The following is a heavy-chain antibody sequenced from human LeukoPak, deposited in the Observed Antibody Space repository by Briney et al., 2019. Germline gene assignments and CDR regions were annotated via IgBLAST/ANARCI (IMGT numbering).Heavy chain of an antibody. Sequence: GGSLRLSCAASGFTFSNYGMSWVRQAPGKGLDWVSGISASGGSTYYADSVKGRFTISRDNSKKTLYLQMNSLRAEDTAVYYCAKAGYSSSWYRNFDYWGQGTLVTVSS. CDR1: GFTFSNYG. D-gene: IGHD6-13*01. CDR3: AKAGYSSSWYRNFDY. V-gene: IGHV3-23*01. J-gene: IGHJ4*02. CDR2: ISASGGST.